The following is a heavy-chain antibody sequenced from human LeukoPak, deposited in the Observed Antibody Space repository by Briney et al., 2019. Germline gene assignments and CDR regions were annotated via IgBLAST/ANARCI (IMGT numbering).Heavy chain of an antibody. Sequence: SETLSLTCTVSGASISSYYWGWIRQPPGKGLEWIGSIYYSGSTYYNPSLKSRVTISVDTSKNQFSLKLSSVTAADTAVYYCATRPPPSYYFDYWGQGTLVTVSS. V-gene: IGHV4-39*07. CDR2: IYYSGST. CDR1: GASISSYY. J-gene: IGHJ4*02. CDR3: ATRPPPSYYFDY.